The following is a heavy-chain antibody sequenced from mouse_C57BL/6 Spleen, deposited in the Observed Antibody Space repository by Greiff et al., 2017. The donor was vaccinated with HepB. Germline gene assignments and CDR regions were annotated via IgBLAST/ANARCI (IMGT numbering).Heavy chain of an antibody. CDR2: IDPSDSYT. J-gene: IGHJ3*01. D-gene: IGHD2-4*01. V-gene: IGHV1-69*01. CDR3: ARNYDYDVFAY. Sequence: VQLQQPGAELVMPGASVKLSCKASGYTFTSYWMHWVKQRPGQGLEWIGEIDPSDSYTNYNQKFKGKSTLTVDKSSSTAYMQLSSLTSEDSAVYYCARNYDYDVFAYWGQGPLVTVSA. CDR1: GYTFTSYW.